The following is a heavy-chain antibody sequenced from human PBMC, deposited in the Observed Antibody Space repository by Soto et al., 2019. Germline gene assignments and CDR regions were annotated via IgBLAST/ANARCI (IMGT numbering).Heavy chain of an antibody. Sequence: ASVKVSCKASGYTFTGYYMHWVRQAPGQGLEWMGWINPNSGGTNYAQKFQGWVTMTRDTSISTAYMELSRLRSDDTAVYYCARERLAARPGDALDIWGQGTMVTVS. CDR3: ARERLAARPGDALDI. V-gene: IGHV1-2*04. D-gene: IGHD6-6*01. J-gene: IGHJ3*02. CDR1: GYTFTGYY. CDR2: INPNSGGT.